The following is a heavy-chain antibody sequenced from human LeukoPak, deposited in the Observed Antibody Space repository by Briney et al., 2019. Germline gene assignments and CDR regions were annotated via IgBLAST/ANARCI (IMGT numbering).Heavy chain of an antibody. CDR1: GGSFSGYY. J-gene: IGHJ6*03. CDR2: INHSGST. D-gene: IGHD3-3*01. V-gene: IGHV4-34*01. CDR3: ARARAIFGVVIIHYYYYMDV. Sequence: PSETLSLTCAVYGGSFSGYYWSWIRQPPGKGLEWIGEINHSGSTNYNPSLKSRVTISVDTSKNQFSLKLSSVTAADTAEYYCARARAIFGVVIIHYYYYMDVWGKGTTVTVSS.